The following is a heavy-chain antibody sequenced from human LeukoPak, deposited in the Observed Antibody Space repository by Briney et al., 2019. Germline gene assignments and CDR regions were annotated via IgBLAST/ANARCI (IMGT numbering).Heavy chain of an antibody. CDR3: TRAAVAGNDNWFDP. CDR2: INSDGSST. Sequence: GGSLRLSCAASRFTSSSYWMHWVRQAPGKGLVWVSRINSDGSSTNYADSVKGRFTISRDNAKNTLYLQMNSLRAEDTAVYYCTRAAVAGNDNWFDPWGRGTLVTVSS. CDR1: RFTSSSYW. V-gene: IGHV3-74*01. D-gene: IGHD6-19*01. J-gene: IGHJ5*02.